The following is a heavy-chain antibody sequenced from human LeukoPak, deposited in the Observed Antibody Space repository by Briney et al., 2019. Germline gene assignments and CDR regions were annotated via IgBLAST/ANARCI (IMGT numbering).Heavy chain of an antibody. J-gene: IGHJ2*01. V-gene: IGHV3-23*01. CDR1: GFSFSSYT. D-gene: IGHD3-22*01. Sequence: PGGSLRLSWAASGFSFSSYTMNWVRQTPGKGLEWVSGIGGSGDNTYYADSVKGRFSISRDNSKNTVYLQMNSLRAEDTAVYYCAKRRYYDSSGYLYWFFDLWGRGTLVTVSS. CDR3: AKRRYYDSSGYLYWFFDL. CDR2: IGGSGDNT.